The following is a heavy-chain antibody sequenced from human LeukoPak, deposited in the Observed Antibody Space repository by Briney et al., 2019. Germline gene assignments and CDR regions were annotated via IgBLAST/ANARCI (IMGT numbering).Heavy chain of an antibody. Sequence: PSETLSLTCTVSGGSISSYYWSWIRQPAGKGLEWIGRIYTSGSTNYNPSLKSRVTMSVDTSKNQFSLKLSSVTAADTAVYYCARAYSSSRSNWFDPWGQGTLVTVSS. J-gene: IGHJ5*02. D-gene: IGHD6-13*01. CDR3: ARAYSSSRSNWFDP. CDR2: IYTSGST. CDR1: GGSISSYY. V-gene: IGHV4-4*07.